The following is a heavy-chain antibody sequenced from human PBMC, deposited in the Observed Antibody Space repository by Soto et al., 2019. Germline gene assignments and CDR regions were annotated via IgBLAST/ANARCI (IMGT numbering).Heavy chain of an antibody. J-gene: IGHJ4*01. CDR2: IYYNGNT. V-gene: IGHV4-59*11. CDR3: TWATWYSEY. CDR1: GGSISNHY. D-gene: IGHD2-21*02. Sequence: QVQLQESGPGLVKPSETLSLTCTVSGGSISNHYWSWIRQPPGKGLEWIGYIYYNGNTNYIPSLKFRVTVSIAKSKTQLSSQLPAVTDAPTAVYYCTWATWYSEYWGHGTLVTVSS.